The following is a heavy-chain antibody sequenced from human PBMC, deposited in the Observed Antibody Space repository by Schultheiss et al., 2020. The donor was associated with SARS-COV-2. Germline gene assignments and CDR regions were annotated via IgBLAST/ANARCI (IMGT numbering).Heavy chain of an antibody. D-gene: IGHD3-22*01. CDR2: IYSCGST. CDR3: ARDSDYYDSSGYSDY. Sequence: GESLKISCAASGFTVSSNYMSWVRQAPGKGLEWVSVIYSCGSTYYADSVKGRFTISRDSSKNTLYLQMNSLRAEDTAVYYCARDSDYYDSSGYSDYWGQGTLVTVSS. CDR1: GFTVSSNY. V-gene: IGHV3-66*01. J-gene: IGHJ4*02.